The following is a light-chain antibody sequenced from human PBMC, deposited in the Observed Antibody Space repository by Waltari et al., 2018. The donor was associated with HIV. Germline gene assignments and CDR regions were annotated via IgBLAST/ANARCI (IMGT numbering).Light chain of an antibody. CDR2: DVN. CDR3: CSYADTYLVL. Sequence: QSALTQPRSVSGSPGQSVTISCTGTSSDVGGYNYVSWYQHHPNKGPKLLIYDVNKRPSGVPDRFSGSKSGNTASLTISGLQAEDEADYYCCSYADTYLVLFGGRTKLTVL. CDR1: SSDVGGYNY. J-gene: IGLJ2*01. V-gene: IGLV2-11*01.